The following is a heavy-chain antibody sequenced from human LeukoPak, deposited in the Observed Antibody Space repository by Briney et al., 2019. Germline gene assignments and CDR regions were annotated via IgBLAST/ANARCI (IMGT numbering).Heavy chain of an antibody. CDR2: ISTSSSTI. D-gene: IGHD3-3*01. V-gene: IGHV3-48*01. Sequence: GGSLRLSCAASGFTFSSFSMNWVRQAPGKGLEWVSYISTSSSTIYYAEFVKGRFTISRDNAKKSLYLQMNSLRGEDTAVYYCVTEDFWSGQSYWGQGIVVTVSS. CDR3: VTEDFWSGQSY. CDR1: GFTFSSFS. J-gene: IGHJ4*02.